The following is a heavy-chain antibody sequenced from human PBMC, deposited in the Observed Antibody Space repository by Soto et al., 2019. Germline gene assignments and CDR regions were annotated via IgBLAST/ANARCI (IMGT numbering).Heavy chain of an antibody. D-gene: IGHD2-8*01. J-gene: IGHJ3*01. CDR3: ARSAQWDGFDP. CDR2: ISYSGST. CDR1: AGSISTINYY. Sequence: QVQLQESGPGLVRPSQTLSLTCTVSAGSISTINYYWSWIRQHPEKGLEWIGYISYSGSTFYHSYLTGPVSLTLDTSKKQVSLTLTSVTAADTSVYYCARSAQWDGFDPWGQGTLVTVSS. V-gene: IGHV4-31*01.